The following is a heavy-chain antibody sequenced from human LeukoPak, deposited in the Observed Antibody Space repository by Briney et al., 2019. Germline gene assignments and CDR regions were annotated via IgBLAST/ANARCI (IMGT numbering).Heavy chain of an antibody. CDR1: GFTFDDYA. V-gene: IGHV3-21*01. CDR3: ARDVFPPVSSGWHYAFDI. J-gene: IGHJ3*02. Sequence: GGSLRLSCAASGFTFDDYAMHWVRQAPGKGLEWVSFISTSSSYIYYADSVKGRFTISRDNAKNSLYLQMNSLRAEDTAVYYCARDVFPPVSSGWHYAFDIWGQGTMVTVSS. D-gene: IGHD6-19*01. CDR2: ISTSSSYI.